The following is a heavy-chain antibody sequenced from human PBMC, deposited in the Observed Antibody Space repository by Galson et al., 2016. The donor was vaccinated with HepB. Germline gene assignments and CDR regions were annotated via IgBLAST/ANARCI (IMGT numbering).Heavy chain of an antibody. CDR2: SSYNGIT. V-gene: IGHV4-59*03. CDR1: GDSINNYY. J-gene: IGHJ3*01. CDR3: APTYCGGTCSHVYSFDF. Sequence: ETLSLTCSVSGDSINNYYSSWIRQPPGKTLGWIGYSSYNGITDYNSSLKSRVNISVDTSKNQFSLQMSDVTAADTALYYCAPTYCGGTCSHVYSFDFWGQGIMVTVSS. D-gene: IGHD2-21*01.